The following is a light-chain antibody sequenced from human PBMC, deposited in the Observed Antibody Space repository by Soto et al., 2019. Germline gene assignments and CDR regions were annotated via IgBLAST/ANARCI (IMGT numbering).Light chain of an antibody. CDR3: QQYYLWGLS. J-gene: IGKJ4*01. Sequence: VMTHSPGNLSVSPGEGVTLFCRASQNVATNLAWYQVRPGQAPRLLIYGSSTRATGIPATFSGSGSGTHFSLTISSLQSEDCAIYYCQQYYLWGLSFGGGTKVEI. CDR2: GSS. CDR1: QNVATN. V-gene: IGKV3D-15*01.